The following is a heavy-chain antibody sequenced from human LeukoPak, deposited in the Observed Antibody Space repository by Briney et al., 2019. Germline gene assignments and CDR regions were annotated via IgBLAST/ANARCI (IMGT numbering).Heavy chain of an antibody. CDR3: ARLSNYCILTGNSWFDS. CDR2: IYYSGST. D-gene: IGHD3-9*01. Sequence: PSETLSLTCTVSGGSISSYYWTWIRQPPGKALEWIGYIYYSGSTNYNPSLKSRATISVDRSKTQFFLKLRSVAAADTAVYYCARLSNYCILTGNSWFDSWGQGTLVTVSS. J-gene: IGHJ5*01. V-gene: IGHV4-59*08. CDR1: GGSISSYY.